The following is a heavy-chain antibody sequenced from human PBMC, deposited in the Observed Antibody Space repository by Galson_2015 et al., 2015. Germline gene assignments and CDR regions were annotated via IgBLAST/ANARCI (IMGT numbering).Heavy chain of an antibody. CDR2: IWYDGSNK. CDR3: ARRHCTNTDCPRSNHNYYGLDV. J-gene: IGHJ6*02. D-gene: IGHD2-8*01. CDR1: GFTFRSYG. V-gene: IGHV3-33*01. Sequence: SLRLSCAASGFTFRSYGMHWVRQAPGKGLEWVAFIWYDGSNKYYADSVKGRFTISRDNFENTLYLQMNSLNTEDTAVYYCARRHCTNTDCPRSNHNYYGLDVWGPGTTVTVS.